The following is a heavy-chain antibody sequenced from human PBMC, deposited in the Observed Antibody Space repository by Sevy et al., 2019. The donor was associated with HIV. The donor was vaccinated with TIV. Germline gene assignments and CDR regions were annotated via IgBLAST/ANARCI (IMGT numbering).Heavy chain of an antibody. CDR2: ISYDGSNK. CDR1: GFTFSSYG. J-gene: IGHJ6*02. CDR3: AKVRGRAGMDV. Sequence: GGSLRLSCAASGFTFSSYGMHWVRQAPGKGLEWVAVISYDGSNKYYAGSVKGRITISRDNSKNTLYLQMNSLRAEDTAVYYCAKVRGRAGMDVWGQGTTVTVSS. D-gene: IGHD3-10*01. V-gene: IGHV3-30*18.